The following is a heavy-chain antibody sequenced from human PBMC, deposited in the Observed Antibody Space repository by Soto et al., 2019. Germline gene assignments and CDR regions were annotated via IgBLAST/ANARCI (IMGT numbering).Heavy chain of an antibody. CDR2: IKQDGSEK. V-gene: IGHV3-7*04. CDR3: ARGNLGGFDL. D-gene: IGHD2-15*01. J-gene: IGHJ6*02. Sequence: GGSLRLSCAGSGFTFSTYWMSWVRQAPGKGLEWVANIKQDGSEKWYADSVKGRFTISRDNAKNTMYLQMNSLGAEDTAVYYCARGNLGGFDLWGQGTTVTVSS. CDR1: GFTFSTYW.